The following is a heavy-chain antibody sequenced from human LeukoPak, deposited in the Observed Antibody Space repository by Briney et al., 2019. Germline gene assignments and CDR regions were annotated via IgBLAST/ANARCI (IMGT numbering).Heavy chain of an antibody. J-gene: IGHJ3*02. D-gene: IGHD3-10*01. CDR3: ARDRDYYGSWDAFDI. CDR2: IKQDGSEK. CDR1: GFTFSSYW. V-gene: IGHV3-7*05. Sequence: PGGSLRLSCAASGFTFSSYWMSWVRQAPGKGLEWVANIKQDGSEKYYVDSVKGRFTISRDNAKNSLYLQMNSLRAEDTAVYYCARDRDYYGSWDAFDIWGQGTMVTVPS.